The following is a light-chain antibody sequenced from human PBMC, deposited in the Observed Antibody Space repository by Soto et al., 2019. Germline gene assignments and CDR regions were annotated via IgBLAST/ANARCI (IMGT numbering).Light chain of an antibody. CDR1: SSDLGIYNY. Sequence: QSVLTQPASVSGCPGQSIAISCSGSSSDLGIYNYVSWYQQHPDKVPKLIIFEVTNRPSGVSNRFSGSKSGNTASLTISGLQAEDEADYYCSSYTTSSTRVFGTGTKVTVL. V-gene: IGLV2-14*01. J-gene: IGLJ1*01. CDR2: EVT. CDR3: SSYTTSSTRV.